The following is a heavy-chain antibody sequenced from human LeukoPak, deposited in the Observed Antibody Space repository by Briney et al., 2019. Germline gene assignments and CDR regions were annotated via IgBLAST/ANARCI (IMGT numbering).Heavy chain of an antibody. CDR3: ARHLPTDYYYGMDV. Sequence: KPSETLSLTCTVSGGSISSYYWSWIRQPPGKGLEWIGYIYYSGSTNYNPSLKSRVTISVDTSKNQFSLKLSSVTAADTAVYYCARHLPTDYYYGMDVWGQGTTVTVSS. CDR1: GGSISSYY. CDR2: IYYSGST. V-gene: IGHV4-59*08. J-gene: IGHJ6*02. D-gene: IGHD4-17*01.